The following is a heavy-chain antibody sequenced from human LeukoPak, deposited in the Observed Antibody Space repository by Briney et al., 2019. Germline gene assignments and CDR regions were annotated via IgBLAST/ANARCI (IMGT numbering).Heavy chain of an antibody. V-gene: IGHV4-39*07. CDR2: IYYSGST. J-gene: IGHJ5*02. CDR1: GGSISSSSYY. Sequence: SETLSLTCTVSGGSISSSSYYWGWIRQPPGKGLEWIGSIYYSGSTYYNPSLKSRVTISVDTSKNQFSLKLSSVTAADTAVYYCARDPVELKLLLGGGFDPWGQGTLVTVSS. CDR3: ARDPVELKLLLGGGFDP. D-gene: IGHD1-7*01.